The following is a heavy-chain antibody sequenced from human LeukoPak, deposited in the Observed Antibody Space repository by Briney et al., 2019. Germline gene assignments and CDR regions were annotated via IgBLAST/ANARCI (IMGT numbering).Heavy chain of an antibody. Sequence: GASVKVSCKASGYTFTSYGISWVRQAPGQGLEWMGWISAYNGNTNYVQKLQGRVTMTTDTSTSTAYMELRSLRSDDTAVYYCARNADITMVRGVIRNLDYWGQGTLVTVSS. CDR3: ARNADITMVRGVIRNLDY. D-gene: IGHD3-10*01. J-gene: IGHJ4*02. V-gene: IGHV1-18*01. CDR1: GYTFTSYG. CDR2: ISAYNGNT.